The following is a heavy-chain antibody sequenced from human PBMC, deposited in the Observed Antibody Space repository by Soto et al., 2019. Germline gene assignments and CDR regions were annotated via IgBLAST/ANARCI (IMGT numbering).Heavy chain of an antibody. J-gene: IGHJ6*02. V-gene: IGHV4-39*01. CDR3: ARHGERWRGSSTRYYYYGMDV. CDR2: IYYSGST. Sequence: SETLSLTCTVSGGSISSSIYYWGWIRQPPGKGLEWIGSIYYSGSTYYNPSLKSRVTISVDTSKNQFSLKLSSVTAADTAVYYCARHGERWRGSSTRYYYYGMDVWGQRTTVTVSS. CDR1: GGSISSSIYY. D-gene: IGHD6-6*01.